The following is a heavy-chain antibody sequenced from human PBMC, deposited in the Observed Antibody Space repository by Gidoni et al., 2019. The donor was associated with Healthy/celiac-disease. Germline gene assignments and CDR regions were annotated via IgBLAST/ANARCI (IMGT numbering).Heavy chain of an antibody. Sequence: EVQLLEFGGGVVQPRGSLRLSCAASGFSLSTYAMSCVRQAPGKGLEWVSAISGSGSSTNYADSVKGRFTISRDKTKDTLYLQMNSLRAEDTAVYYCAKDPRIITVIVEFNWFDPWGQGTLVTVSS. CDR3: AKDPRIITVIVEFNWFDP. V-gene: IGHV3-23*01. J-gene: IGHJ5*02. D-gene: IGHD3-22*01. CDR1: GFSLSTYA. CDR2: ISGSGSST.